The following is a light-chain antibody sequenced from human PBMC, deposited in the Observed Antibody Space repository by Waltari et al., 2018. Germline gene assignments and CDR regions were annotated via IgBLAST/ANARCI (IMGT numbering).Light chain of an antibody. CDR1: RFNIGNNY. J-gene: IGLJ2*01. V-gene: IGLV1-51*01. CDR3: GTWDSSLRGGV. Sequence: QSVLTQPPSVSAAPGQKVTISCSGGRFNIGNNYVSWYQQLPGTAPKLLIYDNNRPPSGTPDRFSGSKSGTSATLGITGLQTGDEADYYCGTWDSSLRGGVFGGGTKLTGL. CDR2: DNN.